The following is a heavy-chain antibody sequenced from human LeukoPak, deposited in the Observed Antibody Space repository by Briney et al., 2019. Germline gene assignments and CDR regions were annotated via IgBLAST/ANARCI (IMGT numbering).Heavy chain of an antibody. CDR2: IYYSGST. CDR1: GASISSYY. V-gene: IGHV4-59*01. Sequence: SETLSLTCNVSGASISSYYWSWIRQPAGKGLEWIGYIYYSGSTKYNPSLKSRVTISVDTSKNQLSLKMRSVTAADTAVYYCARDPGYSYGYGFDDWGQGTPVTVSS. CDR3: ARDPGYSYGYGFDD. D-gene: IGHD5-18*01. J-gene: IGHJ4*02.